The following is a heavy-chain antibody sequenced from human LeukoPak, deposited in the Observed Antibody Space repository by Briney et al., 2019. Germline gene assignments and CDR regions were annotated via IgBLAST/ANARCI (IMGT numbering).Heavy chain of an antibody. CDR1: GFTFSRDG. CDR2: IWYDGSKK. D-gene: IGHD3-10*01. Sequence: GGSLRLSCAASGFTFSRDGMHWVRQAPGKGLEWVAVIWYDGSKKYYADSVKGRFTISRDNSKNTLYLQMNSLRAEDTAVYFCAKEEWFRFDIWGQGTSVTVSS. J-gene: IGHJ4*02. V-gene: IGHV3-33*06. CDR3: AKEEWFRFDI.